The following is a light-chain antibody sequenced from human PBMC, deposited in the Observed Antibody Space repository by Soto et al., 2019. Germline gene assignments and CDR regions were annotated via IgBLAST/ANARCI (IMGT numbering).Light chain of an antibody. CDR1: QDIGSY. Sequence: SAAGGERGTITCRASQDIGSYLAWYQQKPGKAPNLLIYAASSLQRGVPSRFSGSGSGTDFTLTISCLQSEDFATYYCQQYYSYPGTFGPGTKVDIK. CDR2: AAS. J-gene: IGKJ3*01. V-gene: IGKV1-8*01. CDR3: QQYYSYPGT.